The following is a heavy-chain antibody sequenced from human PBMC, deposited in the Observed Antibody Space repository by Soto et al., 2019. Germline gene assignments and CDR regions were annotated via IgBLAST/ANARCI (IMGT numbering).Heavy chain of an antibody. V-gene: IGHV3-48*02. Sequence: GGSLRLSCAASGFTFSSYSMNWVRQAPGKGLEWVSYISSSSSTIYYADSVKGRFTISRDNAKNSLYLQMNSLRDEDTAVYYCARDLTLYYYDSSGYYPDGCWGQGTLVTVSS. D-gene: IGHD3-22*01. CDR3: ARDLTLYYYDSSGYYPDGC. CDR2: ISSSSSTI. CDR1: GFTFSSYS. J-gene: IGHJ4*02.